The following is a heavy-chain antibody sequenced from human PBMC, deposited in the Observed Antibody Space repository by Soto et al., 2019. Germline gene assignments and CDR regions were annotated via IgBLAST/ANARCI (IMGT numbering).Heavy chain of an antibody. J-gene: IGHJ6*02. CDR2: IIPIFGTA. V-gene: IGHV1-69*01. Sequence: QVQLVQSGAEVKKPGYSVKVSCKASGGTFSSYAISWVRQAPGQGLEWMGGIIPIFGTANYAQKFQGRVTITADESTSTAYMELSSLRSEDTAVYYCARDSDIVATPVGYYYGMDVWGQGTTVTVSS. D-gene: IGHD5-12*01. CDR3: ARDSDIVATPVGYYYGMDV. CDR1: GGTFSSYA.